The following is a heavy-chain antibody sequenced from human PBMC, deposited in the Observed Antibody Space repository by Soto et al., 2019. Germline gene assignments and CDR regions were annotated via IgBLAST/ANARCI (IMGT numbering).Heavy chain of an antibody. D-gene: IGHD3-9*01. V-gene: IGHV3-48*01. CDR1: GFTFSSYS. CDR2: ISSSSSTI. CDR3: AREYDILNWFDP. Sequence: PGGSLRLSCAASGFTFSSYSMNWVRQAPGKGLEWVSYISSSSSTIYYVDSVKGRFTISRDNAKNSLYLQMNSLRAEDTAVYYCAREYDILNWFDPWGQGTLVTAPQ. J-gene: IGHJ5*02.